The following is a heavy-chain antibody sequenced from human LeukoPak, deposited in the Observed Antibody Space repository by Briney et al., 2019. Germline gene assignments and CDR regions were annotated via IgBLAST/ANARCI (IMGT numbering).Heavy chain of an antibody. CDR3: ARALVYWSGYYTSYYFDY. V-gene: IGHV4-34*01. Sequence: SSETLSLTCAVYGGSFSGYYWSWIRQPPGKGLEWIGEINHSGSTNYNPSLKSRVTISVDTSKNQFSLKLSSVTAADTAVYYCARALVYWSGYYTSYYFDYWGQGTLVTVSS. CDR1: GGSFSGYY. CDR2: INHSGST. D-gene: IGHD3-3*01. J-gene: IGHJ4*02.